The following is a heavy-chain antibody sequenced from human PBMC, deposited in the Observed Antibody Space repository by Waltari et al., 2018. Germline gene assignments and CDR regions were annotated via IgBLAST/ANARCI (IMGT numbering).Heavy chain of an antibody. CDR3: AKGVVGGYERGWFDP. V-gene: IGHV5-51*01. CDR2: IYPDDSDI. J-gene: IGHJ5*02. CDR1: RSLFRHSW. Sequence: HLLQSGPAVPPPSASLLLSCTASRSLFRHSWIRRVRQMPGVKRLVWVAIIYPDDSDITYSPSFQGHVTISADKSINTADLQWSSLRDSDTAIYYCAKGVVGGYERGWFDPWGQGTLVTVSS. D-gene: IGHD3-22*01.